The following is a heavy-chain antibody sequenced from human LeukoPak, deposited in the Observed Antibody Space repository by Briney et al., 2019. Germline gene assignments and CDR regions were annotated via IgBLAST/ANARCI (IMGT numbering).Heavy chain of an antibody. CDR2: ISGSGGST. D-gene: IGHD6-13*01. V-gene: IGHV3-23*01. CDR1: GFTFSSYA. CDR3: AKDRQTRPGIAEYLDY. J-gene: IGHJ4*02. Sequence: QPGGSLRLFCAASGFTFSSYAMSWVRQAPGKGLEWVSAISGSGGSTCYADSVKGRFTISRDNSKNTLYLQMNSLRAEDTAVYYCAKDRQTRPGIAEYLDYWGQGTLVTVSS.